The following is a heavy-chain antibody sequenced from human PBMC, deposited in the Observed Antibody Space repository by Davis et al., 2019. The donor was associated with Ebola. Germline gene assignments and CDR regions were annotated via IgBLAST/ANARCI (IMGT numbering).Heavy chain of an antibody. CDR1: GYTFTGYY. Sequence: ASVKVSCKASGYTFTGYYMHWVRQAPGQGLEWMGWINPNSGGTNYAQKFQGRVTMTRDTSISTAYMELSRLRSDDTAVYYCARSITMVRGVIILLDYWGQGTLVTVSS. J-gene: IGHJ4*02. D-gene: IGHD3-10*01. CDR2: INPNSGGT. V-gene: IGHV1-2*02. CDR3: ARSITMVRGVIILLDY.